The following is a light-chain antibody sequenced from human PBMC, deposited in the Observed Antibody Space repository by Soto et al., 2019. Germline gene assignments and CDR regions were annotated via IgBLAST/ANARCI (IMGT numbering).Light chain of an antibody. V-gene: IGKV1-39*01. Sequence: DIQMTQSPSSLSASVGDRVSITCRASQSIGTYLNWFQQRPGEAPNLLIYSASTLHAGVPSRFSRSGSGTDFTLTISSRQPEDFATYHCQQGLDQSVTFRQGTRLEIK. CDR3: QQGLDQSVT. J-gene: IGKJ5*01. CDR2: SAS. CDR1: QSIGTY.